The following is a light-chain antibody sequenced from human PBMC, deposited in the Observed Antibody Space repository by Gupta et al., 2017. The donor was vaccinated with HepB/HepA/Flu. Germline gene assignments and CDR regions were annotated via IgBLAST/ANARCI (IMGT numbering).Light chain of an antibody. CDR3: LLYYGGAQV. V-gene: IGLV7-43*01. Sequence: VVTQQPSLTLSPGSTVPPTCASSTGAVTSGYYATWFQQKPGQAPRARIYSTSNRHRWPPACFSATLVGGKAALTLCVVQTEEEAKYYCLLYYGGAQVFGGGTKLTVL. J-gene: IGLJ2*01. CDR1: TGAVTSGYY. CDR2: STS.